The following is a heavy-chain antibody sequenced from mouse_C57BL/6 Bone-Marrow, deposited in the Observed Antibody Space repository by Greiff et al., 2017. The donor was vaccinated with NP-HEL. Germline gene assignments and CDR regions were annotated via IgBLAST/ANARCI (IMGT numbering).Heavy chain of an antibody. CDR1: GFNIKDDY. Sequence: VQLQQSGAELVRPGASVKLSCTASGFNIKDDYMHWVKQRPEQGLEWIGWIDPENGDTEYASKVQGKATITADTSSNTAYLQLSSLTSEDTAVYYCTKGLGITTVVAKGFWGQGTTLTVSS. CDR2: IDPENGDT. D-gene: IGHD1-1*01. J-gene: IGHJ2*01. V-gene: IGHV14-4*01. CDR3: TKGLGITTVVAKGF.